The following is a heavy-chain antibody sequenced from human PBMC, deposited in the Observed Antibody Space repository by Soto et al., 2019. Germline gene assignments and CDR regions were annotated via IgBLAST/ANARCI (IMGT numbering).Heavy chain of an antibody. V-gene: IGHV3-30-3*01. CDR1: GFTFSNYA. Sequence: QVRLVESGGGVVQPGRSLRLSCAASGFTFSNYAMHWVRQAPGKGLEWVAVMSFDETKKYHAASVEGRFTISRDNSQNTLDLQMTRMTAKKTALYYCARAHAPYYYDTTGFFFGLDVWGQGTTVGVSS. CDR2: MSFDETKK. D-gene: IGHD3-22*01. CDR3: ARAHAPYYYDTTGFFFGLDV. J-gene: IGHJ6*02.